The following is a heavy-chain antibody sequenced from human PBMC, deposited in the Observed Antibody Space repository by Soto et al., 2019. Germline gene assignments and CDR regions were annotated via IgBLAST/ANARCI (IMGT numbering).Heavy chain of an antibody. V-gene: IGHV1-18*04. Sequence: QLVQSGAEVKKPGASVKVSCKASGYTFTTSGFNWVRQAPGQGLEWMGWISAKSGNTNYAQKLQGRVTMTTDTYTSTVYMELKSLTSDDTAIYYCTRAGASDWNYVSTSSWGQGTLVTVSS. CDR2: ISAKSGNT. D-gene: IGHD1-7*01. CDR1: GYTFTTSG. J-gene: IGHJ4*02. CDR3: TRAGASDWNYVSTSS.